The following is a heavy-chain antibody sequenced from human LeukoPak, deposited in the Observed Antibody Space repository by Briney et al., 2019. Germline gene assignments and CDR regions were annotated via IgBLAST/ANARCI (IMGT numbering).Heavy chain of an antibody. V-gene: IGHV3-11*01. Sequence: LSLTCTVSGGSISSSSYYWGWIRQPPGKALEWVSYISSSGSTIYYADSVKDRFTISRDNAKNSLYLQMNSLRAEDTAVYYCAKDISPYDSSSGIPWGQGTLVTVSS. J-gene: IGHJ4*02. CDR1: GGSISSSSYY. CDR3: AKDISPYDSSSGIP. D-gene: IGHD3-22*01. CDR2: ISSSGSTI.